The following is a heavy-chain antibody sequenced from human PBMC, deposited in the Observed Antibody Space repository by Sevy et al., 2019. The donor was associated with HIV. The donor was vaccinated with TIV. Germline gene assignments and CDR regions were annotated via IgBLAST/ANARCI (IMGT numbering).Heavy chain of an antibody. CDR2: INHSGST. Sequence: SETLSLTCAVYGGSFSGYYWSWIRQPPGKGLEWIGEINHSGSTNYNPSLKSRVTISVATSKNQFSLKLSSVTAADTAVYYCAREARTIFGVVTSYYFDYWGQGTLVTVSS. CDR1: GGSFSGYY. J-gene: IGHJ4*02. D-gene: IGHD3-3*01. CDR3: AREARTIFGVVTSYYFDY. V-gene: IGHV4-34*01.